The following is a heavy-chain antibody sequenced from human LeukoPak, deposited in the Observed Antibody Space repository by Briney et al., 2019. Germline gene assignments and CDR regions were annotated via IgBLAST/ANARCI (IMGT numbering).Heavy chain of an antibody. CDR2: ISSSSSYI. J-gene: IGHJ4*02. Sequence: GGSPRLSCATSGFTFSSYAMSWVRQAPGKGLEWVSSISSSSSYIYYADSVKGRFTISRDNAKNSLYLQMNSLRAEDTAVYYCARDTCSGGSCYLDWGQGTLVTVSS. CDR3: ARDTCSGGSCYLD. V-gene: IGHV3-21*01. CDR1: GFTFSSYA. D-gene: IGHD2-15*01.